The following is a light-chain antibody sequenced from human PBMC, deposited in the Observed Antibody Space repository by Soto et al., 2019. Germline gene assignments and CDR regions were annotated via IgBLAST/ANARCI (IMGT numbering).Light chain of an antibody. Sequence: DIQMTQSPSTLSASVGDRVIITCRASQSISSWLAWYQQKPGKAPKVLLYKASSLESGVPSRFSGSGSGTEFTLTISSLQPDDFATYYCQHYNSYPLTFGGGTKVEIK. CDR2: KAS. V-gene: IGKV1-5*03. CDR1: QSISSW. J-gene: IGKJ4*01. CDR3: QHYNSYPLT.